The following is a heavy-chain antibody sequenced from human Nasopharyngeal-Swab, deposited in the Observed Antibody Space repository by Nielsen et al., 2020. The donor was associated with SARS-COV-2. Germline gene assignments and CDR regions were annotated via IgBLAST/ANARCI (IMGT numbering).Heavy chain of an antibody. CDR1: GFTFSSYS. CDR3: ASHPASSSSVYYYYGMDV. D-gene: IGHD6-6*01. J-gene: IGHJ6*02. Sequence: GSLKISCAASGFTFSSYSMNWVRQAPGKGLEWVSSISSSSYIYYADSVKGRFTISRDNAKNSLYLQMNSLRAEDTAVYYCASHPASSSSVYYYYGMDVWGQGTTVTVSS. CDR2: ISSSSYI. V-gene: IGHV3-21*01.